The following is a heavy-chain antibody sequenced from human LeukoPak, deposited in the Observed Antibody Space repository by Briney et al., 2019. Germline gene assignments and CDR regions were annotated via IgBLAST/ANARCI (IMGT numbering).Heavy chain of an antibody. CDR1: GFTFSSYA. Sequence: GGSLRLSCAASGFTFSSYAMHWVRQAPGKGLEWVAVISYDGSNKYYADSVKVRFTISRDNSKNTLYLQMNSLRAEDTAVYYCARDKLLEYGNWFDPWGQGILVTVSS. J-gene: IGHJ5*02. D-gene: IGHD1-1*01. CDR3: ARDKLLEYGNWFDP. CDR2: ISYDGSNK. V-gene: IGHV3-30*04.